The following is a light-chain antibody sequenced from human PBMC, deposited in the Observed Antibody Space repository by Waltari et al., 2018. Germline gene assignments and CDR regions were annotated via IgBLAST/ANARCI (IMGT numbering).Light chain of an antibody. CDR2: GVT. Sequence: QSALTQPPSASGSPGQSVTISCAGPNSDVGTYNSVPCYQHHPGKAPKLLIYGVTERLPGVPDHFSGSKSGTTASLTVSGLQADDEADYYCTSYGGVNVLGVLFGGGTKLTVL. CDR3: TSYGGVNVLGVL. CDR1: NSDVGTYNS. J-gene: IGLJ2*01. V-gene: IGLV2-8*01.